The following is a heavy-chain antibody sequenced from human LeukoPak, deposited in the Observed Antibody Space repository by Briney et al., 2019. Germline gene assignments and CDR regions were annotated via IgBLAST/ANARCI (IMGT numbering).Heavy chain of an antibody. CDR2: FDPEDGET. Sequence: ASVKVSCKVSGYTLTELSMHWVRQAPGKGLEWMGGFDPEDGETIYAQKFQGRVTMTRNTSISTAYMELSSLRSEDTAVYYCARGRGGVFRLWGQGTLVTVSS. V-gene: IGHV1-24*01. CDR1: GYTLTELS. D-gene: IGHD3-10*01. J-gene: IGHJ4*02. CDR3: ARGRGGVFRL.